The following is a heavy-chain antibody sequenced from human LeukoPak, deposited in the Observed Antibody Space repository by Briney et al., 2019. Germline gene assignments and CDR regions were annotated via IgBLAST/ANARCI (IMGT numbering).Heavy chain of an antibody. CDR1: GFAFSSSS. CDR2: ISGAGGSS. Sequence: GGSLRLSCATSGFAFSSSSMSWVRQAPGKGLEWVSTISGAGGSSWYAESVKGRFTISRDNSMNSVSLQMSSLRVEDAAIYYCTKDDSSSWYDYFFDYWGQGTLVTVSP. CDR3: TKDDSSSWYDYFFDY. D-gene: IGHD3-22*01. J-gene: IGHJ4*02. V-gene: IGHV3-23*01.